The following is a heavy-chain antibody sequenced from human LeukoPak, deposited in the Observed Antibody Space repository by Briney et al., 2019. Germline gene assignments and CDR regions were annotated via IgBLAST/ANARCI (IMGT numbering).Heavy chain of an antibody. J-gene: IGHJ4*02. Sequence: GESLKISCKGSGYSFTTYWIGWVRQMPGKGLEWMGIYPGDSETRYSPSFQGQVTISADKSISTAYLQWSSLKASDTAMYYCARLGYCSGGSCFKALDYWGQGTLVTVSS. D-gene: IGHD2-15*01. CDR3: ARLGYCSGGSCFKALDY. CDR1: GYSFTTYW. V-gene: IGHV5-51*01. CDR2: YPGDSET.